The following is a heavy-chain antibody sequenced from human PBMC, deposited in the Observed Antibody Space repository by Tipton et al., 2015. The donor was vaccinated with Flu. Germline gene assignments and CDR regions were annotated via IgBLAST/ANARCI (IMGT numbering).Heavy chain of an antibody. CDR3: ARGVDSSGWYDY. CDR1: GGSISSSSYY. V-gene: IGHV4-39*07. D-gene: IGHD6-19*01. J-gene: IGHJ4*02. Sequence: LRLSCTVSGGSISSSSYYWGWIRQPPGKGLEWIGSIYTSGSTNYNPSLKSRVTISVDTSKNQFSLKLSSVTAADTAVYYCARGVDSSGWYDYWGQGTLVTVSS. CDR2: IYTSGST.